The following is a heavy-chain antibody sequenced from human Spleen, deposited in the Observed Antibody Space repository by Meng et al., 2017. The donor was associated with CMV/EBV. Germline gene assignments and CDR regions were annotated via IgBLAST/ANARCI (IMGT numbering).Heavy chain of an antibody. J-gene: IGHJ4*02. CDR2: ISSRGDER. D-gene: IGHD7-27*01. V-gene: IGHV3-48*03. Sequence: GGSLRLSCAASGFTFSSFEMNWVRQAPGKGLEWVSHISSRGDERYYADSVKGRFTISRDNSKNTLYLQMNSLRAEDTAVYYCAREMGTGYWGQGTLVTVSS. CDR1: GFTFSSFE. CDR3: AREMGTGY.